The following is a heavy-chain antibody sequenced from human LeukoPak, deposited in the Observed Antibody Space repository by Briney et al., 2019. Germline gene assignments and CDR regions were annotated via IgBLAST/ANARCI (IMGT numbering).Heavy chain of an antibody. CDR1: DYSISSGYY. Sequence: SETLSLTCTVSDYSISSGYYWGWIRPRPGKGLEGIGNLYHSGSTYCNPSLKQRTTLSVDTTKNQFSLKLSSVTAADTAVYYCAGTFDYYDSSGYSVLGAFDIWGQGTMVTVSS. V-gene: IGHV4-38-2*02. D-gene: IGHD3-22*01. CDR3: AGTFDYYDSSGYSVLGAFDI. J-gene: IGHJ3*02. CDR2: LYHSGST.